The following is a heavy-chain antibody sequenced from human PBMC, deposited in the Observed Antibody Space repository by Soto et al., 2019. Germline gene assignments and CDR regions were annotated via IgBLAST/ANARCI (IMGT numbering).Heavy chain of an antibody. D-gene: IGHD3-10*01. V-gene: IGHV4-59*12. CDR3: AKNLLWLGELRGLHV. CDR2: IYYSGST. J-gene: IGHJ6*02. Sequence: SETLSLTCTVSGGSISSYYWRWIRQPPGKGLEWIGYIYYSGSTNYNPSLKSRVTISMDKSRNQFSLTLSSVSAADTGVYICAKNLLWLGELRGLHVWGPGTTVTVSS. CDR1: GGSISSYY.